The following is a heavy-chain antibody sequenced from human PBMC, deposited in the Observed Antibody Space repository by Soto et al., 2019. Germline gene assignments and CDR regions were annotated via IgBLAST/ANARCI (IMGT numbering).Heavy chain of an antibody. Sequence: GGSLRLSCAASGFTFSNYAMSWVRQAPGKGPEWVSGITGSGGSTHYADSVKGRFTISRDNSKNTLYLLMNSLRAEDTAVYYCSKDSRCSSTTCYVQNLFDPWGQGTLVTVS. CDR2: ITGSGGST. CDR1: GFTFSNYA. J-gene: IGHJ5*02. V-gene: IGHV3-23*01. CDR3: SKDSRCSSTTCYVQNLFDP. D-gene: IGHD2-2*01.